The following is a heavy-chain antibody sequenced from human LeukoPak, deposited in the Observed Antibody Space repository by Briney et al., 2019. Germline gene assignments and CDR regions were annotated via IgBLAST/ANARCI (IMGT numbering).Heavy chain of an antibody. Sequence: GASVKASCKASGGTFSSYAISWVRQAPGQGLEWMGGIIPIFGTANYAQKFQGRVTITADESTSTAYMELSSLRSEDTAVYYCARDLPYSSGTRVDMDVWGKGTTVTVSS. V-gene: IGHV1-69*01. D-gene: IGHD6-19*01. CDR3: ARDLPYSSGTRVDMDV. CDR2: IIPIFGTA. J-gene: IGHJ6*03. CDR1: GGTFSSYA.